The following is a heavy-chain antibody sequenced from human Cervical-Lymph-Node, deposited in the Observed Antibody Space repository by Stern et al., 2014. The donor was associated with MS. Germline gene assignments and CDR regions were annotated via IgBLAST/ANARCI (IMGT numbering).Heavy chain of an antibody. CDR3: ARQGAYTYGRFDS. D-gene: IGHD5-18*01. CDR2: IYPDDSDI. CDR1: GYNFTNYW. V-gene: IGHV5-51*01. Sequence: EVPLVESGAEVKKPGETLKISCKGSGYNFTNYWIGWVRQMPGKSLEWMGIIYPDDSDIRDSPSFQGQVTMSADKSINTAYLQWNSLKASDTAMYYCARQGAYTYGRFDSWGQGTLVTVSS. J-gene: IGHJ4*02.